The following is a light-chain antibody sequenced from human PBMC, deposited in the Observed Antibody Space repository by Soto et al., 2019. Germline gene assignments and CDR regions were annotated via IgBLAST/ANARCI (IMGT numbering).Light chain of an antibody. Sequence: EIVLTQSPATLPVSPGERATLSCRASQSISSNLAWYQQKPGQVPRLLIYDASTRAAGIPTGFSGSGSGTEFTLTIGSLQSEDFAIYYCQQYHNWPLTLGGGTKVDIK. J-gene: IGKJ4*01. CDR3: QQYHNWPLT. CDR1: QSISSN. V-gene: IGKV3-15*01. CDR2: DAS.